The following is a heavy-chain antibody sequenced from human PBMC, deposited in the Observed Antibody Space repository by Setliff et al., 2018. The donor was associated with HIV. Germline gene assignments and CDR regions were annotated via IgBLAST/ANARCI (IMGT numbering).Heavy chain of an antibody. Sequence: SETLSLTCTVSGGSIFTESSYWGWVRQHPGKPLEWRATIFYRGGTFYNPSLKSPITMSLDMSKNQFSVKLLAVTAADTAIYYCVRHTAVNVSPSGLDYFYIDVWDKGTSVTVSS. CDR2: IFYRGGT. CDR1: GGSIFTESSY. V-gene: IGHV4-39*01. CDR3: VRHTAVNVSPSGLDYFYIDV. J-gene: IGHJ6*03. D-gene: IGHD6-19*01.